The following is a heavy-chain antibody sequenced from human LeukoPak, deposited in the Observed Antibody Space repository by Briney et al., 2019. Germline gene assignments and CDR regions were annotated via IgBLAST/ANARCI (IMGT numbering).Heavy chain of an antibody. D-gene: IGHD6-13*01. CDR3: AKEIGSAARGR. J-gene: IGHJ4*02. V-gene: IGHV3-7*05. CDR1: GFTFDSYW. CDR2: IKEDGSEK. Sequence: GGSLRLSCATSGFTFDSYWMSWVRQAPGKGLEWVANIKEDGSEKYYVDSVKGRFTISRDNAKNSVYLQMNSLRAEDTAVYYCAKEIGSAARGRWGQGTLVTVSS.